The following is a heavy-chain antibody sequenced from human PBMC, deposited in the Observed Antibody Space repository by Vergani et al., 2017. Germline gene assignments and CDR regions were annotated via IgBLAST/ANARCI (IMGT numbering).Heavy chain of an antibody. D-gene: IGHD2-2*02. V-gene: IGHV4-31*03. CDR1: GGSISSGGYY. Sequence: QVQLQESGPGLVKPSQTLSLTCTVSGGSISSGGYYWSWIRQHPGKGLEWIGYIYYSGSTNYNPSLKSRVTISVDTSKNQFSLKLSSVTAADTAVYYCARGHGYCSSTSCYNWNYVRGPLVYWGQGTLVTVSS. CDR2: IYYSGST. J-gene: IGHJ4*02. CDR3: ARGHGYCSSTSCYNWNYVRGPLVY.